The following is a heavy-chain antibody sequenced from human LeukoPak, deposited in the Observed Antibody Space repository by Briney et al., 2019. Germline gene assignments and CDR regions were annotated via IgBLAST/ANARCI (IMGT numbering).Heavy chain of an antibody. CDR3: ARDRYYDILTGYSRGAFDI. Sequence: ASVKVSCKASGYTFTGYYMHWVRQAPGQGLEWMGWINPNSGGTNYAQKFQGRVIMTRDTSISTAYMELSMLRSDDTAVYYCARDRYYDILTGYSRGAFDIWGQGTMVTVSS. V-gene: IGHV1-2*02. J-gene: IGHJ3*02. CDR2: INPNSGGT. D-gene: IGHD3-9*01. CDR1: GYTFTGYY.